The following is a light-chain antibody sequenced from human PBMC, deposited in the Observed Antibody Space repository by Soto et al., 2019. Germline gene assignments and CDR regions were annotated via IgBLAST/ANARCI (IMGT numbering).Light chain of an antibody. CDR1: QSVSNY. CDR3: QQHCGSPQT. V-gene: IGKV3-20*01. J-gene: IGKJ1*01. CDR2: CAS. Sequence: EIVLTQSPGTLSLSPGERATLSCRASQSVSNYLAGYHQKPGQAPRLLIYCASRRATVIPYRFSGSGSGTDFTLTSIRLEPEDFALYYCQQHCGSPQTFGQGTNVEIK.